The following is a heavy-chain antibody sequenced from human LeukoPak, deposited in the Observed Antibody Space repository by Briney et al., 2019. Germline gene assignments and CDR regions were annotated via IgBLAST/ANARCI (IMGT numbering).Heavy chain of an antibody. CDR3: ARAPPPFAAARTPARYGMDV. CDR2: ISSSGSAI. D-gene: IGHD6-13*01. J-gene: IGHJ6*02. CDR1: VFTFSSYG. Sequence: GGSLRLSCAASVFTFSSYGMHCVLQAPGKGLEWFSYISSSGSAIYYADSVKGRFTISRDNAKNSLYLQMNSLRAEDPAVYYCARAPPPFAAARTPARYGMDVWGQGTTVTVSS. V-gene: IGHV3-48*04.